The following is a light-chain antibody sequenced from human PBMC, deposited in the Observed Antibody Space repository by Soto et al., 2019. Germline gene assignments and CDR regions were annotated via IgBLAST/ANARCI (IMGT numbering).Light chain of an antibody. CDR1: SSDIGGYNY. V-gene: IGLV2-14*01. Sequence: QSALTQPASVSGSPGQSITISCTGTSSDIGGYNYVSWYQQHPGKAPKLMIYEVSNRPSGVSNRFSGSKSGNTASLTISGLQAEDEADYYCSSYTNSNPRYVFGTGTKLTVL. J-gene: IGLJ1*01. CDR2: EVS. CDR3: SSYTNSNPRYV.